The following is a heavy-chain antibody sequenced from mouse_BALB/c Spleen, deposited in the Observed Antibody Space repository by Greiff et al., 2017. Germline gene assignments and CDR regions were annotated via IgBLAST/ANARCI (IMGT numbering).Heavy chain of an antibody. J-gene: IGHJ1*01. CDR1: GYTFTDYN. CDR2: INPNNGGT. Sequence: EVKLVESGPELVKPGASVKIPCKASGYTFTDYNMDWVKQSHGKSLEWIGDINPNNGGTIYNQKFKGKATLTVDKSSSTAYMELRSLTSEDTAVYYCARRGGYSYFDVWGAGTTVTVSS. V-gene: IGHV1-18*01. CDR3: ARRGGYSYFDV.